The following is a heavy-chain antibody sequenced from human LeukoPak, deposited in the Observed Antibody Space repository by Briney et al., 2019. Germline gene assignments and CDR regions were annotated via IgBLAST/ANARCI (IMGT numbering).Heavy chain of an antibody. D-gene: IGHD3-22*01. CDR2: IIPIFGTA. CDR1: GGTFSSYV. Sequence: ASVKVSCKASGGTFSSYVINWVRQAPGQGLEWMGGIIPIFGTANYAQKFQGRVTITADESTSTAYMELSSLRSEDTAVYYCARGDYYEPPWFDPWGQGTLVTVSS. CDR3: ARGDYYEPPWFDP. J-gene: IGHJ5*02. V-gene: IGHV1-69*13.